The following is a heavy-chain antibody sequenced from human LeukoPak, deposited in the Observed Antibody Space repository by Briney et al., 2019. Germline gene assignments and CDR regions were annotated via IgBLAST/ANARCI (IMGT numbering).Heavy chain of an antibody. D-gene: IGHD3-10*01. J-gene: IGHJ4*02. CDR3: ARGSPTRYYYGSGSYPPFDY. CDR1: GGSFSGYY. V-gene: IGHV4-34*01. Sequence: PSETLSLTCAVYGGSFSGYYWSWIRQPPGKGLEWIGEINHSGSTNYNPSLESRVTISVDTSKNQFSLKLSSVTAADTAVYYCARGSPTRYYYGSGSYPPFDYWGQGTLVTVSS. CDR2: INHSGST.